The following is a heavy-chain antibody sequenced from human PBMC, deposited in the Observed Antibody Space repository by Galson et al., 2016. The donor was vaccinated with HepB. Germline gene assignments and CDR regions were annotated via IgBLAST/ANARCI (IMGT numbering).Heavy chain of an antibody. J-gene: IGHJ4*02. Sequence: SLRLSCAATGFTFSDYSMNWVRQAPGKGLEWVSYISSSSSTILYADSVKGRFTISRDNAKNSLYLRMNSLRAEDTAVYYCASVGGISAFDYWGQGTLVTVSS. CDR3: ASVGGISAFDY. CDR2: ISSSSSTI. CDR1: GFTFSDYS. V-gene: IGHV3-48*01. D-gene: IGHD4-23*01.